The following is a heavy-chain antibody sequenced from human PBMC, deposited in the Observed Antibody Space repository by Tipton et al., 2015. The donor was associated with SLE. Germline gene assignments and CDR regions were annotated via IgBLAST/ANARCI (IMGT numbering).Heavy chain of an antibody. CDR2: ISSSGTTI. CDR1: GGSMSSDTYY. J-gene: IGHJ4*02. V-gene: IGHV3-11*04. CDR3: ARDLSFGGTLDH. D-gene: IGHD3-10*01. Sequence: LSLTCTVSGGSMSSDTYYWSWIRQPAGKGLEWVSYISSSGTTIDYGDSVKGRFTISRDNAKSSLFLQLNSLRVEDTAMYYCARDLSFGGTLDHWGQGILVTVSS.